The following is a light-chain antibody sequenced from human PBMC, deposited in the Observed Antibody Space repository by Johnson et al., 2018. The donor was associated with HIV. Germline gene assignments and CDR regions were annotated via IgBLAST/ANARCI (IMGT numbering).Light chain of an antibody. CDR3: GTWDTSLSAVYV. V-gene: IGLV1-51*01. Sequence: HSVLTQPPSVSVAPGQKVTISCSGSSSNIGNNYVSWYQHLPGKAPKLLIYDNNKRPSGIPDRFSGSKSGTSATLGITGLQTGDEADYYCGTWDTSLSAVYVFGSGTEVTVL. CDR2: DNN. CDR1: SSNIGNNY. J-gene: IGLJ1*01.